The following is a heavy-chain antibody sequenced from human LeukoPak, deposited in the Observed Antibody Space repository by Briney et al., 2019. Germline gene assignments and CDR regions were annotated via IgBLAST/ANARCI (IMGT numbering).Heavy chain of an antibody. Sequence: SETLSLTCAVYGGSFSGYYWSWIRQPPGKGLEWIGEINHSGSTNYNPSLKSRVTISVDTSKNQFSLKLSSVTAADTAVYYYARDDIVVVPAAIRAYYYGMDVWGQGTTVTVSS. CDR3: ARDDIVVVPAAIRAYYYGMDV. V-gene: IGHV4-34*01. CDR2: INHSGST. D-gene: IGHD2-2*02. J-gene: IGHJ6*02. CDR1: GGSFSGYY.